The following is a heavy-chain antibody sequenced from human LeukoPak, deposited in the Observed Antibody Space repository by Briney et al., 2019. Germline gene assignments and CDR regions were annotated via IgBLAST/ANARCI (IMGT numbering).Heavy chain of an antibody. CDR1: GGTFSSYT. Sequence: SVKVFCKGSGGTFSSYTISWVRQAPGQGLEWMGRIIPILGIANYAQKFQGRVTITADKSTSTAYMELSSLRSEDTAVYYCARELGCSSTSCKPWGQGTLVTVSS. CDR2: IIPILGIA. D-gene: IGHD2-2*01. CDR3: ARELGCSSTSCKP. V-gene: IGHV1-69*04. J-gene: IGHJ5*02.